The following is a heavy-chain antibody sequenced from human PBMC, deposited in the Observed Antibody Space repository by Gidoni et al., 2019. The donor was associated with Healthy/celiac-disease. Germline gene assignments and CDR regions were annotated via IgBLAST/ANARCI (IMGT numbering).Heavy chain of an antibody. CDR1: GYTFTSYY. J-gene: IGHJ4*02. CDR2: INPSGGST. V-gene: IGHV1-46*01. Sequence: QVQLVQSGAEVKKPGASVKVSCTASGYTFTSYYMHWVRQAPGQGLEWMGIINPSGGSTSYAQKFQGRVTMTRDTSTRTVYMELSSLRSEDTAVYYCARVGCGGDCPFDYWGQGTLVTVSS. CDR3: ARVGCGGDCPFDY. D-gene: IGHD2-21*02.